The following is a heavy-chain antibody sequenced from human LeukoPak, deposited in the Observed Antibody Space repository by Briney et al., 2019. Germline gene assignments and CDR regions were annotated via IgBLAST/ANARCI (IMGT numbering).Heavy chain of an antibody. D-gene: IGHD6-13*01. CDR1: GFTFSSYG. CDR2: ISYDGSNK. Sequence: PGGSLRLSCAASGFTFSSYGMHWVRQAPGKGLEWVAVISYDGSNKYYADSVKGRFTISRDNSKNTLYLQMNSLRAEDTAVYYCAKDRSSSWCEGPFNGMDVWGQGTTVTVSS. V-gene: IGHV3-30*18. J-gene: IGHJ6*02. CDR3: AKDRSSSWCEGPFNGMDV.